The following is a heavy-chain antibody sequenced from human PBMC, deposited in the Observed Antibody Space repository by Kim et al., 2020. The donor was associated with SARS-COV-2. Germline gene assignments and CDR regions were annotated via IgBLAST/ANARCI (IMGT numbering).Heavy chain of an antibody. CDR1: AFAFSDSY. J-gene: IGHJ4*02. Sequence: GGSLRLSCAGSAFAFSDSYMSWIRQAPGKGLEWVSYISSSGSHTNYADSVKGRFTISRDNAKNSLYLQMNSLRAEDTAIYYFARDREGAASFDYWCQGT. CDR3: ARDREGAASFDY. V-gene: IGHV3-11*06. D-gene: IGHD1-26*01. CDR2: ISSSGSHT.